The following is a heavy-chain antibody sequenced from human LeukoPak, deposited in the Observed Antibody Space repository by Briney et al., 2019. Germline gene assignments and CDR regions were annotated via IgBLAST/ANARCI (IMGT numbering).Heavy chain of an antibody. CDR3: ARSPISGGLLWFGEFPHYYYYYGMDV. Sequence: ASVKVSCKASGYTFTSYDINWVRQATGQGLEWMGWMNPNSGNTGYAQKFQGRVTMTRNTSISTAYMELSSLRSEDTAVYYCARSPISGGLLWFGEFPHYYYYYGMDVWGQGTTVTASS. CDR2: MNPNSGNT. J-gene: IGHJ6*02. D-gene: IGHD3-10*01. CDR1: GYTFTSYD. V-gene: IGHV1-8*01.